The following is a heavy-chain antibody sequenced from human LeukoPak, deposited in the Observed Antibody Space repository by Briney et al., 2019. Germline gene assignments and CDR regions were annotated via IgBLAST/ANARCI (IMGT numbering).Heavy chain of an antibody. CDR1: GFTFSSYG. Sequence: PGGSLRLSCAASGFTFSSYGMHWVRQAPGKGLEWVAFIRYDGSNKYYADSVKGRITISRDNSKNTLYLQMNSLRAEDTAVYYCAKSIAAAGYYYMDVWGKGTTVTISS. D-gene: IGHD6-13*01. CDR3: AKSIAAAGYYYMDV. V-gene: IGHV3-30*02. J-gene: IGHJ6*03. CDR2: IRYDGSNK.